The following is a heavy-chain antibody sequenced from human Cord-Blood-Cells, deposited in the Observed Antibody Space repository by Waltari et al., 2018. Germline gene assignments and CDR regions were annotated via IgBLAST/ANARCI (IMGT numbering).Heavy chain of an antibody. V-gene: IGHV3-23*01. D-gene: IGHD6-13*01. J-gene: IGHJ1*01. CDR3: AKDMRPLAAAGAEYFQH. CDR2: ISGSGGST. Sequence: EVQLLESGGGLVQPGGSLRLSCAASGFTFSSYAMSWVRQAPGKGLEWVSAISGSGGSTYYADSVKGRFTISRDNSKNTLYLQMNSLRAEDTAVYYCAKDMRPLAAAGAEYFQHWGQGTLVTVSS. CDR1: GFTFSSYA.